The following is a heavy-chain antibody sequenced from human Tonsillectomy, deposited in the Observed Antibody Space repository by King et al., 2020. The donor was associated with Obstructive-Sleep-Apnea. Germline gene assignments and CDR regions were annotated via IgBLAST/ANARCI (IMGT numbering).Heavy chain of an antibody. Sequence: VQLQESGPGLVRPSETLSLTCTVSGSSISSGFYWGCIRQPPGKGLEWIASIYHSGNTYYNPSLKSRVTISVDTSKNQFSLGMNSVAAADTAVYYGVRQVHDDVRGTKDYLFDYWGQGTLVTVSS. CDR1: GSSISSGFY. V-gene: IGHV4-38-2*02. D-gene: IGHD3-16*01. CDR2: IYHSGNT. J-gene: IGHJ4*02. CDR3: VRQVHDDVRGTKDYLFDY.